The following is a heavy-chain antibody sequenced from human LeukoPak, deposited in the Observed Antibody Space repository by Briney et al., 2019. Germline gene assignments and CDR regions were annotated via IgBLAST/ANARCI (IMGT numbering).Heavy chain of an antibody. CDR1: GGSISSSSYY. Sequence: SETLSLTCSVSGGSISSSSYYWSWIRQPPGKGLEWIGEINHSGSTNYNPSLKSRVTISVDTSKNQFSLKLSSVTAADTAVYYCARHGRYCSSTSCSFDYWGQGTLVTVSS. J-gene: IGHJ4*02. CDR3: ARHGRYCSSTSCSFDY. D-gene: IGHD2-2*01. V-gene: IGHV4-39*01. CDR2: INHSGST.